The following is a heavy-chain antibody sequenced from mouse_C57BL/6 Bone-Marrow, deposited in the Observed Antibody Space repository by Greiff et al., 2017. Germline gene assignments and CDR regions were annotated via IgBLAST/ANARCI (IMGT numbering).Heavy chain of an antibody. CDR2: IDPSDSYT. J-gene: IGHJ3*01. D-gene: IGHD1-1*01. CDR1: GYTFTSYW. Sequence: QVQLQQPGAELVKPGASVKLSCKASGYTFTSYWMQWVKQRPGQGLEWIGEIDPSDSYTTYNQKFKGKATLTVDTSSSTAYMQLSSLTSEDSAVYYCARDNYYYGSSPAWFAYWGQGTLVTVSA. V-gene: IGHV1-50*01. CDR3: ARDNYYYGSSPAWFAY.